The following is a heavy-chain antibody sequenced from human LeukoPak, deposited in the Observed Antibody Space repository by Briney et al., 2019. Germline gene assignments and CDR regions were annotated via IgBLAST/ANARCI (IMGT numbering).Heavy chain of an antibody. D-gene: IGHD6-13*01. CDR1: GGSISSGGYY. CDR2: IYYSGST. Sequence: SETLSLTCTVSGGSISSGGYYWSWIRQHPGKGLEWIVYIYYSGSTYYNPSLKSRVTISVDTSKNQFSLKLSSVTAADTAVYYCARDPSGGSSWYMHFDYWGQGTLVTVSS. V-gene: IGHV4-31*03. CDR3: ARDPSGGSSWYMHFDY. J-gene: IGHJ4*02.